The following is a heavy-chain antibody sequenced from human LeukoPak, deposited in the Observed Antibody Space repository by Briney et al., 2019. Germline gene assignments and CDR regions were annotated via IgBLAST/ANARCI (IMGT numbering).Heavy chain of an antibody. Sequence: GGSLRLSCAGSGFTFSNYWMHWVRQAPGKGLVWVSGINSDGSSTKYADSVKGRFTISRDNAKNTLYLQMDSLRDEDTAVYYCGLSMVRALSPDYWGLGTLVTVSS. CDR2: INSDGSST. V-gene: IGHV3-74*03. CDR1: GFTFSNYW. D-gene: IGHD3-10*01. J-gene: IGHJ4*02. CDR3: GLSMVRALSPDY.